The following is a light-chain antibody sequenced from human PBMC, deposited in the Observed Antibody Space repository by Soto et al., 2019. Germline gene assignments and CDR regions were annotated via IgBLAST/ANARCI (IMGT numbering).Light chain of an antibody. Sequence: QTVVTQPPSGSGAPGQRVTISCTGSSSNIGAGYDVHWYQQLPGTAPKPLIYGNSNRPSGVPDRFSGSKSGTSASLAITGLQAEDEADYYCQSYDSSLSGSRVFGGGTKLTVL. V-gene: IGLV1-40*01. J-gene: IGLJ2*01. CDR2: GNS. CDR1: SSNIGAGYD. CDR3: QSYDSSLSGSRV.